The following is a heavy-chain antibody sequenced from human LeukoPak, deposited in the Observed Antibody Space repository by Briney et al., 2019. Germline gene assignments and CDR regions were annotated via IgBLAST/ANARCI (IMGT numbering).Heavy chain of an antibody. D-gene: IGHD1-26*01. CDR3: SRDFVGADDY. V-gene: IGHV3-48*03. CDR1: GFTFSSYE. CDR2: ISSSGSTI. Sequence: GGSLRLSCAASGFTFSSYEMNWVRQAPGKGLEWVSYISSSGSTIYYADSVKGRFTISRDNAKNSLYLQMNSLRAEDTAVYYCSRDFVGADDYWGQGTLVTVSS. J-gene: IGHJ4*02.